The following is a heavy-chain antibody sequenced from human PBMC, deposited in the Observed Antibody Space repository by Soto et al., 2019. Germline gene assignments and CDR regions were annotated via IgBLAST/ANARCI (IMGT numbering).Heavy chain of an antibody. CDR2: IYYSGST. CDR3: ARHPSITMIVVVPPYFDY. V-gene: IGHV4-39*01. CDR1: GGSISSSSYY. Sequence: PSETLSLTCTVSGGSISSSSYYWGWIRQPPGKGLEWIGSIYYSGSTYYNPALKSRVTISVDTSKNQFSLKLSSVTAADTAVYYCARHPSITMIVVVPPYFDYWGQGTLVTVSS. D-gene: IGHD3-22*01. J-gene: IGHJ4*02.